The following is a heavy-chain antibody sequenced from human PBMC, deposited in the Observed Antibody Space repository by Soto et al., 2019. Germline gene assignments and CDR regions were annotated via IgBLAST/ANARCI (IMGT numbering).Heavy chain of an antibody. CDR1: GDSISSYY. Sequence: PSETLSLTCTVSGDSISSYYWSWIRQPPGKGLEWIGYIFNGRNTNYNPSLKSRVTISVDTSKNQFSLKLSSVTAADTAVYYCARSEATGLDYWGQGTLVTVSS. V-gene: IGHV4-59*08. J-gene: IGHJ4*02. CDR2: IFNGRNT. D-gene: IGHD1-26*01. CDR3: ARSEATGLDY.